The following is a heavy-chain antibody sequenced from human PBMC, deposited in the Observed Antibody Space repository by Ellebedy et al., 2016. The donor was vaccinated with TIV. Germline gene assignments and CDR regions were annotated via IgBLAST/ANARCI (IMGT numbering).Heavy chain of an antibody. V-gene: IGHV3-74*01. Sequence: GGSLRLSXAASGFTFSIYRMHWVRQAPGKGLVWVSRIHGDGSDINYADSVKGRFTISRDNAKNALYLQMNSLRPEDTAVYYCARPRVATAGNFEYWGQGTLVTVSS. J-gene: IGHJ4*02. CDR1: GFTFSIYR. CDR3: ARPRVATAGNFEY. CDR2: IHGDGSDI. D-gene: IGHD6-13*01.